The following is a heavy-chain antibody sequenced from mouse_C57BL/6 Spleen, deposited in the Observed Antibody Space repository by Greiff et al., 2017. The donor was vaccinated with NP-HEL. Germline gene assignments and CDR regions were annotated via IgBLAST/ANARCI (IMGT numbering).Heavy chain of an antibody. J-gene: IGHJ2*01. D-gene: IGHD2-3*01. CDR3: AREGFDGYPGY. CDR1: GYTFTSYW. Sequence: VQLQQSGAELVRPGSSVKLSCKASGYTFTSYWMHWVKQRPIQGLEWIGNIDPSDSETHYNQKFKDKATLTVDKSSSTAYMQLSSLTSEDSAVYYCAREGFDGYPGYWGQGTTLTVSS. V-gene: IGHV1-52*01. CDR2: IDPSDSET.